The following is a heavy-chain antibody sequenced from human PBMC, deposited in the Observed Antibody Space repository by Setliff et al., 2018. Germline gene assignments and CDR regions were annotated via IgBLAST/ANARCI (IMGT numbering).Heavy chain of an antibody. D-gene: IGHD3-16*02. J-gene: IGHJ4*02. V-gene: IGHV3-7*03. Sequence: GESLKISCAASGFTLRSYWMSWVRQAPGEGLEWVANIKEDGSETYYGGSVKGRFTISRDNAKNSLYLQMNSLRVEDTAVYYCVNSYRGYDDYPDYWGQGTLVTVSS. CDR3: VNSYRGYDDYPDY. CDR1: GFTLRSYW. CDR2: IKEDGSET.